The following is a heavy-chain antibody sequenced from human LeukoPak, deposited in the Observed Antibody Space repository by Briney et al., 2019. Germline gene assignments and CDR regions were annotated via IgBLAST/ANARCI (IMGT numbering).Heavy chain of an antibody. D-gene: IGHD6-13*01. CDR2: ISSSSYI. J-gene: IGHJ6*02. CDR1: GFTLSSYS. CDR3: ARVIAAAEDYYYYGMDV. V-gene: IGHV3-21*01. Sequence: GGSLRLSCAASGFTLSSYSMNWVRQAPGKGLEWVSSISSSSYIYYADSVKGRFTISRDNAKNSLYLQMNSLRAEDTAVYYCARVIAAAEDYYYYGMDVWGQGTTVTVSS.